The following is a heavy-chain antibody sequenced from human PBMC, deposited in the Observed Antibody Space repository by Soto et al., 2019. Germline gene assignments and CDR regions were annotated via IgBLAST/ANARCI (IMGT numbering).Heavy chain of an antibody. J-gene: IGHJ4*02. V-gene: IGHV3-33*01. CDR2: IWYDGSNK. Sequence: QVQLVESGGGVVQPGRSLRLSCAASGFTFSSYGRHWVRQAPGKGLEWVAVIWYDGSNKYYADSVKGRFTISRDNSKNTLYLQMNSLRAEDKAVYYCARDKAPSYFDYWGQGTLVTVSS. CDR3: ARDKAPSYFDY. CDR1: GFTFSSYG.